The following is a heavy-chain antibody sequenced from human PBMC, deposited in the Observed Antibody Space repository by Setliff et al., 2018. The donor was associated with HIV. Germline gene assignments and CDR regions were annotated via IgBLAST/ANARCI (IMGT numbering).Heavy chain of an antibody. CDR2: VSTSGNT. J-gene: IGHJ4*02. CDR1: GGSISSYY. V-gene: IGHV4-4*08. Sequence: SETLSLTCTVSGGSISSYYWSWIRQPPGKGLEWIGHVSTSGNTNYNPSLKSRITISLDTSKSHFSLKLHSVTAADTAVYYCARIKAFGSGSYPLDFWGQGTPVTVSS. CDR3: ARIKAFGSGSYPLDF. D-gene: IGHD3-10*01.